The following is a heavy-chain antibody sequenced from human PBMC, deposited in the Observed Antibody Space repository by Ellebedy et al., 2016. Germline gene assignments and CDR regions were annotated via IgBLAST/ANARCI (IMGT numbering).Heavy chain of an antibody. CDR1: GFTFSSYW. J-gene: IGHJ4*02. D-gene: IGHD5/OR15-5a*01. CDR2: IKQDGSEK. CDR3: ARDSVGAWFDY. V-gene: IGHV3-7*01. Sequence: GESLKISXAASGFTFSSYWMSWVRQAPGKGLEWVANIKQDGSEKYYVDSVKGRFTISRDNAKNSLYLQMNSLRAEDTAVYYCARDSVGAWFDYWGQGTLVTVSS.